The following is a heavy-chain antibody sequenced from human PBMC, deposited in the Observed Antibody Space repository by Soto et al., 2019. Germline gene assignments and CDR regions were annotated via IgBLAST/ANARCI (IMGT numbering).Heavy chain of an antibody. J-gene: IGHJ5*02. D-gene: IGHD6-13*01. CDR3: ARQAARNWFDP. CDR2: IYYSGST. Sequence: SETLSLTCTVSGGSISSYYWSWIRQPPGKGLEWIGYIYYSGSTNYNPSLKSRVTISVDTSKNQFSLKLSSVTAADTAVYYCARQAARNWFDPWGQGTLVTVSS. CDR1: GGSISSYY. V-gene: IGHV4-59*08.